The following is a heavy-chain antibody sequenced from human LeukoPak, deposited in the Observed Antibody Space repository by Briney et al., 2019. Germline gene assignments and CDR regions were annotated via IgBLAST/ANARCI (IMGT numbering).Heavy chain of an antibody. D-gene: IGHD1-26*01. CDR3: AKDRAGSYYDAFNI. Sequence: PGGSLRLSCAASGFTFDDYAMHWVRQAPGKGLEWVSGLTWNSGSINYADSVKGRFTIYRDNAKNSVYLQLNSLRVEDTALYYCAKDRAGSYYDAFNIWGQGTMVTVSS. CDR1: GFTFDDYA. J-gene: IGHJ3*02. V-gene: IGHV3-9*01. CDR2: LTWNSGSI.